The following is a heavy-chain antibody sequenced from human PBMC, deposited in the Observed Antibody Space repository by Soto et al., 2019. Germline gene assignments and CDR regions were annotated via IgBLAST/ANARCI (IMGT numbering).Heavy chain of an antibody. CDR2: ISHRGST. V-gene: IGHV4-34*01. Sequence: QVQLQQWGAGLLKPSETLSLTCAVSGGSFSAHYWSWIRQPPGKGLEWIGEISHRGSTNYNPSLKSRVTISVDTSKTQFSLRLTSVTAADTAVYFCARAGRLGYCTNGVCPFDFWGRGTLVTVSS. CDR3: ARAGRLGYCTNGVCPFDF. CDR1: GGSFSAHY. D-gene: IGHD2-8*01. J-gene: IGHJ4*02.